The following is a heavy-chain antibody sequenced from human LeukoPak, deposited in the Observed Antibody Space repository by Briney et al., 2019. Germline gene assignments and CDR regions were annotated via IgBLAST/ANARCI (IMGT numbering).Heavy chain of an antibody. D-gene: IGHD1-1*01. CDR1: GFTVSSNY. CDR3: ARARHFDY. CDR2: IYSGGST. J-gene: IGHJ4*02. Sequence: SLRLSCAAXGFTVSSNYMSWVRQAPGKGLEWVSVIYSGGSTYYADSVTGRFTISRDNSKNTVYLQMNSLGADDTAVYYCARARHFDYWGQGTLVTVSS. V-gene: IGHV3-53*01.